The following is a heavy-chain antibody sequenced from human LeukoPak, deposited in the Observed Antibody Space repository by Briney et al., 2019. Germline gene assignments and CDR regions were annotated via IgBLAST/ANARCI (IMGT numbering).Heavy chain of an antibody. Sequence: PSETLSLTCTVSGYSISSGYYWGWIRQPPGKGLEWIGSIYHSGSTYYNPSLKSRVTISVDTSKNQFSLKLSSVTAADTAVYYCARRYRSMVRGVIFHFDYWGQGTLVTVSS. V-gene: IGHV4-38-2*02. CDR1: GYSISSGYY. CDR3: ARRYRSMVRGVIFHFDY. J-gene: IGHJ4*02. CDR2: IYHSGST. D-gene: IGHD3-10*01.